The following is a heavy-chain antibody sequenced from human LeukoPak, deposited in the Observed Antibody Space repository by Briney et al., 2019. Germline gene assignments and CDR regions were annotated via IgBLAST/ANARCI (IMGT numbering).Heavy chain of an antibody. D-gene: IGHD5-18*01. CDR3: ARSRYSYGSVFDY. V-gene: IGHV1-2*02. Sequence: ASVKVSCKASGYTFTGYYMHWVRQAPGQGLEWMGWINPNSGNTNYAQKVQGRVTMTADTSTSTAFMELRSLRSDDTAVYYCARSRYSYGSVFDYWGQGTLVTVSS. CDR2: INPNSGNT. CDR1: GYTFTGYY. J-gene: IGHJ4*02.